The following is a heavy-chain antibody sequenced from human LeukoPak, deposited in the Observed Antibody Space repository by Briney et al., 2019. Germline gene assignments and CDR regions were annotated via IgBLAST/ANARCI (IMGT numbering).Heavy chain of an antibody. V-gene: IGHV3-23*01. CDR2: ISGSGGST. D-gene: IGHD3-3*01. Sequence: PGGSLRLSCAASGCTFSSYAMSWVRQAPGKGLEWVSAISGSGGSTYYADSVKGRFTISRDNSKNTLYLQMNSLRAEDTAVYYCAKDSYYDFWSGHNYFDYWGQGALVTVSS. J-gene: IGHJ4*02. CDR1: GCTFSSYA. CDR3: AKDSYYDFWSGHNYFDY.